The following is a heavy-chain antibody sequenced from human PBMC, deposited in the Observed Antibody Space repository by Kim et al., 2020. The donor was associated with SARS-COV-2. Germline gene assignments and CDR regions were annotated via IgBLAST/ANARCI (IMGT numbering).Heavy chain of an antibody. J-gene: IGHJ4*02. CDR3: ARLGGTNYFDY. Sequence: SETLSLTCTVSGGSISSSSYYWGWIRQPPGKGLEWIGSIYYSGNTYYNPSLKSRVTISVDTSKNQFSLKLSSVTAADTAVYYCARLGGTNYFDYRGQGTL. CDR1: GGSISSSSYY. D-gene: IGHD2-15*01. V-gene: IGHV4-39*01. CDR2: IYYSGNT.